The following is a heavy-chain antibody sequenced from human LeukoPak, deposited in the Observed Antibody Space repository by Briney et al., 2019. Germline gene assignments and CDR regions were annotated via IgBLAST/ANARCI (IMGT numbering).Heavy chain of an antibody. V-gene: IGHV3-73*01. CDR1: GFTFSGSA. J-gene: IGHJ4*02. CDR2: IRSKANTYAT. CDR3: TRWELGAADYFDY. D-gene: IGHD3-10*01. Sequence: GGSLRLSCAASGFTFSGSAMHWVRQASGKGLEWVGRIRSKANTYATAYAASVKGRFTISRDDSKNTAYLQMNSLKTEDTALYYCTRWELGAADYFDYWGQGTLVTVSS.